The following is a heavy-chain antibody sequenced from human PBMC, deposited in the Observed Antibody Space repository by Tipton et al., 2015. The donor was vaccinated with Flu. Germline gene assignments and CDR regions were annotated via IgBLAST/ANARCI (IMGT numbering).Heavy chain of an antibody. J-gene: IGHJ4*02. V-gene: IGHV4-31*03. CDR3: ACAGHGYYDSSGSDY. Sequence: TLSLTCIVSGGSLSSCGYYWSWIRQHPGKGLEWIGYIYYSGSTYYNPSLKSRVTISVDTSKNQFSLKLTSVTVADTAVYYCACAGHGYYDSSGSDYWGQGTLVTVSS. CDR2: IYYSGST. D-gene: IGHD3-22*01. CDR1: GGSLSSCGYY.